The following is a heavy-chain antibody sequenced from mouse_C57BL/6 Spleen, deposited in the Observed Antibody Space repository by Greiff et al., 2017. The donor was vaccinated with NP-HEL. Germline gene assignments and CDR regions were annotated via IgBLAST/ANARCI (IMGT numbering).Heavy chain of an antibody. Sequence: EVKLMESGGGLVKPGGSLKLSCAASGFTFSSYAMSWVRQTPEKRLEWVATISDGGSYTYYPDNGKGRFTISRDNAKNNLYLQMSHLKSEDTAMYYCARDPDYGGDYFDYWGQGTTLTVSS. J-gene: IGHJ2*01. D-gene: IGHD1-1*01. CDR2: ISDGGSYT. V-gene: IGHV5-4*01. CDR3: ARDPDYGGDYFDY. CDR1: GFTFSSYA.